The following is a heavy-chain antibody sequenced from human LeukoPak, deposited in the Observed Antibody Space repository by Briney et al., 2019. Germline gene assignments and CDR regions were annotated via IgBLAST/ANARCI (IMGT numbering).Heavy chain of an antibody. J-gene: IGHJ4*02. CDR2: ISYDGNHI. V-gene: IGHV3-30*04. D-gene: IGHD2-21*02. Sequence: GGSLRLSCAASGFTFSSYAMHWVRQAPGKGLEWVAVISYDGNHIFYADSVKGRFTISRDNSKNTLYLQMNSLTTEDTAVYYCARCGGDCYTSTQGFDYWGQGTLVTVSS. CDR3: ARCGGDCYTSTQGFDY. CDR1: GFTFSSYA.